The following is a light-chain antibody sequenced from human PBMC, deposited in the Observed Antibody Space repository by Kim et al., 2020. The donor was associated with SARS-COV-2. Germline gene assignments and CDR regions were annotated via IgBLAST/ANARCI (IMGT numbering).Light chain of an antibody. V-gene: IGLV1-40*01. CDR1: SSNSGAGYD. J-gene: IGLJ2*01. CDR2: GNS. Sequence: QRVTHSSTASSSNSGAGYDVHWYQPLPGTAPKLLIYGNSNRPSGVPDRFSGSKSGTSASLAITGLQAEDEADYYCQSYDSSLSGSVFGGGTQLTVL. CDR3: QSYDSSLSGSV.